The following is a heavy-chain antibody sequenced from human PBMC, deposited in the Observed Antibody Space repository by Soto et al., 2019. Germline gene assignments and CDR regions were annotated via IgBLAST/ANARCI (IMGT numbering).Heavy chain of an antibody. D-gene: IGHD3-3*01. CDR2: ISWDGYSI. Sequence: EVQLVESGGGLVQRGRSLRLSCVGSGFTFEDYVMHWVRQVPGKGLEWVSHISWDGYSIGYAGSVRGRFTISRDNAKNSLFLQMNSLRPEDTALYYCARSRSGSTSGRVDVWGQGTTVTVSS. CDR1: GFTFEDYV. J-gene: IGHJ6*02. CDR3: ARSRSGSTSGRVDV. V-gene: IGHV3-9*01.